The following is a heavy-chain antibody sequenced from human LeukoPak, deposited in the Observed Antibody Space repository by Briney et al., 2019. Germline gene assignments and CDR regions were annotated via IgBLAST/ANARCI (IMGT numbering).Heavy chain of an antibody. CDR2: IYYSGST. V-gene: IGHV4-39*01. CDR1: GGSISSSSYY. Sequence: SETLSLTCTVSGGSISSSSYYWGWIRQPPGKGLEWIGSIYYSGSTYYNPSLKSRFTISVDTSKNQFSLKLRSVTAADTAVYYCAIRPKSYYYYGMDVWGQGTTVTVSS. J-gene: IGHJ6*02. D-gene: IGHD3-10*01. CDR3: AIRPKSYYYYGMDV.